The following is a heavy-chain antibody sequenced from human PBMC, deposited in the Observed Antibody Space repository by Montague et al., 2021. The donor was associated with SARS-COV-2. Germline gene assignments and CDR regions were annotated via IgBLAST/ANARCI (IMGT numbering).Heavy chain of an antibody. CDR2: IGTAGDT. CDR3: ARGGGGRPWSFDY. V-gene: IGHV3-13*01. J-gene: IGHJ4*02. Sequence: SLRLSCAASGFTFSSYDMHWVRQATGKGLEWVSAIGTAGDTYYPGAVMGRFTISSEKAKNSLYLLMNSLRAGDTAVYYCARGGGGRPWSFDYWGQGTLVTVSS. CDR1: GFTFSSYD. D-gene: IGHD3-16*01.